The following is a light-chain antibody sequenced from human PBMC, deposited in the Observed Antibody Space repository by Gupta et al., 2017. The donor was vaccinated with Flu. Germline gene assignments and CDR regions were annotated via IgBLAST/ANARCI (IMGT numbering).Light chain of an antibody. Sequence: QSALTQPASVSGSPGQSITISCSGTSSDVGGYNYVSWYQQHPGKAPKLMIYEVSDRPSGVSNRFSGSKSDNTASLTIPGLQAEDEADYYCSSYASSNTFVFGTGTKLTVL. CDR2: EVS. V-gene: IGLV2-14*01. CDR1: SSDVGGYNY. J-gene: IGLJ1*01. CDR3: SSYASSNTFV.